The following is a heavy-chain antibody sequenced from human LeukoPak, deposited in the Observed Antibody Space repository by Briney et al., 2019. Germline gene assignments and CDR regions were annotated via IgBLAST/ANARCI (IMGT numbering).Heavy chain of an antibody. D-gene: IGHD3-10*01. CDR1: GFTFSSYA. V-gene: IGHV3-23*01. J-gene: IGHJ4*02. Sequence: PGGSLRLSCAASGFTFSSYAMSWVRQAPGKGLEWVSAISGSGGSTYYADSVKGRFATSRDNSKNTLYLQMNSLRAEDTAVYYCAKQEVTLVRGVISYWGQGTLVTVSS. CDR3: AKQEVTLVRGVISY. CDR2: ISGSGGST.